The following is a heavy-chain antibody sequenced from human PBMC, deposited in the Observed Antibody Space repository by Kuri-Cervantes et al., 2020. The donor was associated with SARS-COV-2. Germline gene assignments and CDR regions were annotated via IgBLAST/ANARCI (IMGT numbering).Heavy chain of an antibody. V-gene: IGHV1-8*02. CDR2: MNPNSGNT. J-gene: IGHJ5*02. D-gene: IGHD3-22*01. CDR3: ARSHNYYDSSRDWFDP. CDR1: GYTFTSYD. Sequence: ASVKVSCKASGYTFTSYDINWVRQATGQGLEWMGWMNPNSGNTGYAQKFQGRVTMTRNTSISTAYMELSSLRSEDTAVYYCARSHNYYDSSRDWFDPWGQGTLVTVSS.